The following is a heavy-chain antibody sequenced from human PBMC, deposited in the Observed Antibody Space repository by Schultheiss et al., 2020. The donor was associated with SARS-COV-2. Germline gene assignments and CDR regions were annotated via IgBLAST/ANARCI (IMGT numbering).Heavy chain of an antibody. CDR1: GFTFDDYG. CDR2: IYSGGST. V-gene: IGHV3-66*02. J-gene: IGHJ4*02. D-gene: IGHD3-22*01. Sequence: GGSLRLSCAASGFTFDDYGMSWVRQAPGKGLEWVSVIYSGGSTYHADSVKGRFTISRDNSKNTLYLQMGSLRAEDMAVYYCASPTPDYYDSSGYYLAFYFDYWGQGTLVTVSS. CDR3: ASPTPDYYDSSGYYLAFYFDY.